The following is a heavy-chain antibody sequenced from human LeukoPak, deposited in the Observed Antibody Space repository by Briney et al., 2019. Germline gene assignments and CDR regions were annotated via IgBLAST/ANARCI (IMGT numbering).Heavy chain of an antibody. J-gene: IGHJ4*02. CDR3: AKGSYYDSSGSFYFDY. Sequence: GGSLRLSCAASGFAFSSYSLNWVRQAPGKGLEWVSYIGTSSSRIYYADSVKGRFTISRDNSKNTLYVQVNSLGTEDTAAYYCAKGSYYDSSGSFYFDYWGQGTLVTVSS. CDR1: GFAFSSYS. CDR2: IGTSSSRI. D-gene: IGHD3-22*01. V-gene: IGHV3-48*01.